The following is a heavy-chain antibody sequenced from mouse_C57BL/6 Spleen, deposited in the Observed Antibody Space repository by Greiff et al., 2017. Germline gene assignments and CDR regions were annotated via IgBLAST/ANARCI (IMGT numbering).Heavy chain of an antibody. D-gene: IGHD1-1*01. J-gene: IGHJ4*01. CDR3: ARASTVVANYYAMDY. CDR2: INPSNGGT. V-gene: IGHV1-53*01. Sequence: QVQLQQPGTELVKPGASVKLSCKASGYTFTSYWMHWVKQRPGQGLEWIGNINPSNGGTNYNEKFKSKATLTVDKSSSTAYMQLSSLTSEDSAVYYYARASTVVANYYAMDYWGQGTSVTVSS. CDR1: GYTFTSYW.